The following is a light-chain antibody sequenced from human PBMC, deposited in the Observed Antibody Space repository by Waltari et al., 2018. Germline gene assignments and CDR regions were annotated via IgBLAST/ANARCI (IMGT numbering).Light chain of an antibody. Sequence: QSALTQPASVSGSPGQSIAISCPGSSTDIGAHDFVSWYQQHPGKAPKLIIFDVSSRPSGISYRFSGSKFGNTASLTISGLQAEDEADYFCSSYTRGRTYVFGSGTKVTVL. CDR1: STDIGAHDF. V-gene: IGLV2-14*03. CDR2: DVS. J-gene: IGLJ1*01. CDR3: SSYTRGRTYV.